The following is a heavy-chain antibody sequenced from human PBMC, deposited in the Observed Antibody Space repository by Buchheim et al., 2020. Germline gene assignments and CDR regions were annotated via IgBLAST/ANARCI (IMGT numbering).Heavy chain of an antibody. D-gene: IGHD6-19*01. CDR2: ISYDGSNK. CDR1: GFTFSSYA. V-gene: IGHV3-30*04. CDR3: ARCIAVAGTSYYYGMDV. J-gene: IGHJ6*02. Sequence: QVQLVESGGGMVQPGRSLRLSCAASGFTFSSYAMHWVRQAPGKGLEWVAVISYDGSNKYYADSVKGRFTISRDNSKNTLYLQMNSLRAEDTAVYYCARCIAVAGTSYYYGMDVWGQGTT.